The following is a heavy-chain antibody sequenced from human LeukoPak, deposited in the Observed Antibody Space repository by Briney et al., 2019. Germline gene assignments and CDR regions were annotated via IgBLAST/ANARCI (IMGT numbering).Heavy chain of an antibody. J-gene: IGHJ5*02. CDR1: GYTFTSYG. V-gene: IGHV1-18*01. CDR3: ARGGILGYCSSTSCQNWFDP. D-gene: IGHD2-2*01. Sequence: ASVKVSCKASGYTFTSYGISWVRQAPGQGLEWMGWISAYNGNTNYAQKLQGRVTMTTDTSTSTAYMELRSLRSDDTAVYYCARGGILGYCSSTSCQNWFDPWGQGTLVTVSS. CDR2: ISAYNGNT.